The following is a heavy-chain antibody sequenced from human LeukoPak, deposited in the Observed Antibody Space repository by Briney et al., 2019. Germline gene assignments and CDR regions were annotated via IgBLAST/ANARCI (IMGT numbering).Heavy chain of an antibody. CDR2: ISSSSSYI. Sequence: AGGSLRLSCAASGYTFSSYSMNWVRQAPGKGLEWVSSISSSSSYIYYADSVKGRFTISRDNSKNTLYLQMNSLRAEDTAVYYCAKPLVGATAPPFDAFDIWGQGTMVTVSS. D-gene: IGHD1-26*01. J-gene: IGHJ3*02. CDR1: GYTFSSYS. CDR3: AKPLVGATAPPFDAFDI. V-gene: IGHV3-21*04.